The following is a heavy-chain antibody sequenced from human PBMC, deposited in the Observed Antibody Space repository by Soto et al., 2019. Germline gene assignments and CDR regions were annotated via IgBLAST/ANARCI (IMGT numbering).Heavy chain of an antibody. Sequence: SETLSLTCTVSGGSISSSSYYWGWIRQPPGKGLEWIGSIYYSGSTYYNPSLKSRVTISEDTSKNHFSLKRSSVTAADTAVYYCARLSQRSAYYDFWSGYYWYFDLWGRGTLVTVSS. CDR3: ARLSQRSAYYDFWSGYYWYFDL. CDR2: IYYSGST. CDR1: GGSISSSSYY. J-gene: IGHJ2*01. V-gene: IGHV4-39*01. D-gene: IGHD3-3*01.